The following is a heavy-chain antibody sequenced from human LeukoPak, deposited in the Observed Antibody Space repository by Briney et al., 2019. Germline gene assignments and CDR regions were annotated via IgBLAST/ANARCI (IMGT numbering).Heavy chain of an antibody. J-gene: IGHJ4*02. CDR3: ARLVGVSPLDY. V-gene: IGHV3-23*01. CDR1: GLTTHYW. CDR2: ISGSPDNT. Sequence: GRSLRLSCAASGLTTHYWLNWVRQSPGKGLEWVSEISGSPDNTYYADSVKGRFATSRDDSRNTLYLQMNSLRAEDTAVYYCARLVGVSPLDYCGQGTPVTVSS. D-gene: IGHD3-16*01.